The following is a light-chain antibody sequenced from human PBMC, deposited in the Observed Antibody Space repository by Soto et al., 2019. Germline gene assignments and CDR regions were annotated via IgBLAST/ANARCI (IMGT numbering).Light chain of an antibody. CDR1: QSVSSSY. CDR3: QQYGSSPQT. V-gene: IGKV3-20*01. Sequence: EIVLTQSPGTLSLSPGERATLSCRASQSVSSSYLAWYQQKPGQAPRLLIYGASSRATGIPDRFSGSGSGADFTLTISRLEPEDFAVYYCQQYGSSPQTCGQGTKVDSK. J-gene: IGKJ1*01. CDR2: GAS.